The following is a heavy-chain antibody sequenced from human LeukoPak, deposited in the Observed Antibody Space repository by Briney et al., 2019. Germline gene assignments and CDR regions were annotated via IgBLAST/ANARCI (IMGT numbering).Heavy chain of an antibody. CDR1: GFTFSSYA. V-gene: IGHV1-46*01. Sequence: GGSLRLSCAASGFTFSSYAMHWVRQAPGQGLEWMGIINPSGGSTSYAQKFQGRVTMTRDTSTSTVYMELSSLRSEDTAVYYCARGDGSGSYYNFDYWGQGTLVTVSS. D-gene: IGHD3-10*01. CDR3: ARGDGSGSYYNFDY. CDR2: INPSGGST. J-gene: IGHJ4*02.